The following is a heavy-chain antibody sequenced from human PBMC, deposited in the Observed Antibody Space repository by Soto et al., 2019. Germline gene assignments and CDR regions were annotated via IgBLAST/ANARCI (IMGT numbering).Heavy chain of an antibody. CDR3: ARPRFHYDFWSGFDY. J-gene: IGHJ4*02. CDR2: IYYSGST. D-gene: IGHD3-3*01. V-gene: IGHV4-39*01. CDR1: GGSISSSSYY. Sequence: SETLSLTCTVSGGSISSSSYYWGWIRQPPGKGLEWIGSIYYSGSTYYNPSLKSRVTISVDTSKNQFSLKLSSVTAADTAVYYCARPRFHYDFWSGFDYWGQGTLVTVSS.